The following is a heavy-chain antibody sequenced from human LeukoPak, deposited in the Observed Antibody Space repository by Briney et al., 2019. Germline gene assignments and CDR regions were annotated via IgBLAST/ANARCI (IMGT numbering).Heavy chain of an antibody. Sequence: SETLSLTCAVSGASISSHYWSWIRQPPGKGLEWIGYTSGSISDNPSLKSRVAVSVDPSQNQVSLSLTSVTAADTAVYYCARVLAIFGLDTTDFYMDVWGKGTTVTVSS. CDR3: ARVLAIFGLDTTDFYMDV. CDR1: GASISSHY. CDR2: TSGSI. D-gene: IGHD3/OR15-3a*01. V-gene: IGHV4-59*11. J-gene: IGHJ6*03.